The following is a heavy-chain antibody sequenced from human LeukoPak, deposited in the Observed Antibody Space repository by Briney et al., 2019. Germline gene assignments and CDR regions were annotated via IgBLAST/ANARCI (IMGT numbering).Heavy chain of an antibody. CDR3: TTDEGATVTAYFDY. Sequence: PGGSLRLSCTASGFSFGDYAMTWVRQAPGKGLEWVGRIKSKTDGGTTDYAAPVKGRFTISRDDSKNTLYLQMNSLKTEDTAVYYCTTDEGATVTAYFDYWGQGTLVTVSS. V-gene: IGHV3-15*01. CDR1: GFSFGDYA. D-gene: IGHD4-17*01. CDR2: IKSKTDGGTT. J-gene: IGHJ4*02.